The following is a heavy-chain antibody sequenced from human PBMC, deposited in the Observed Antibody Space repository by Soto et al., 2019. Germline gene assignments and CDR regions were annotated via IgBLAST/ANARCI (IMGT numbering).Heavy chain of an antibody. CDR3: ARFSYDFWSGYFLGTPFDY. CDR1: GYTFTSYG. D-gene: IGHD3-3*01. Sequence: QVQLVQSGAEVKKPGASVKVSCKASGYTFTSYGISWVRQAPGQGREWKGWISAYNGNTNYAQKLQGRVTITTYTSTSTAYMELRSLRSDDTAVYYCARFSYDFWSGYFLGTPFDYWGQGTLVTVSS. V-gene: IGHV1-18*01. J-gene: IGHJ4*02. CDR2: ISAYNGNT.